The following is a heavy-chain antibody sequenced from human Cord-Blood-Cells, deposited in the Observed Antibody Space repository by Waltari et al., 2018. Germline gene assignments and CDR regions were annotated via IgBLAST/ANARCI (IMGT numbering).Heavy chain of an antibody. CDR1: GFTVSSNY. J-gene: IGHJ6*03. V-gene: IGHV3-53*01. Sequence: EVQLVESGGGLIQPGGSLRLSREASGFTVSSNYMSWARQAPGKGLEWVSVIYSGGSTYYADSVKGRFTISRDNSKNTLYLQMNSLRAEDTAVYYCARGAYYYYYMDVWGKGTTVTVSS. CDR2: IYSGGST. CDR3: ARGAYYYYYMDV.